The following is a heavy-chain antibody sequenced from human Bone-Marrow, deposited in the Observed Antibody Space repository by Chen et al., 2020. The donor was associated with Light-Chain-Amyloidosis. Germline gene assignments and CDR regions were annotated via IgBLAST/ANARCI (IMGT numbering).Heavy chain of an antibody. CDR1: GGSISSYH. V-gene: IGHV4-4*07. CDR3: ARSYDSSGYLAYYFDY. CDR2: IYTSGST. D-gene: IGHD3-22*01. Sequence: QVQLQESGPGLVKPSETLSLTCTVSGGSISSYHWSWIRQPAGKGLEWIGRIYTSGSTNYNPSLKSRVTMSVDTSKNQFSLKLSSVTAADTAVYYCARSYDSSGYLAYYFDYWGQGTLVTVSS. J-gene: IGHJ4*02.